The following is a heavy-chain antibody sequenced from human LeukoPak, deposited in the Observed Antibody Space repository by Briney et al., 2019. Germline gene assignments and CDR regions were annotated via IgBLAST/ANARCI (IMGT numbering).Heavy chain of an antibody. V-gene: IGHV4-59*01. J-gene: IGHJ5*02. CDR2: IYYSGST. CDR3: ARVKNRIAAAGTGWFDP. CDR1: GGSISSYY. Sequence: KPSETLSLTCTVSGGSISSYYWSWIRQPPGKGLEWIGYIYYSGSTNYNPSLKSRVTISVDTSKNQFSLKLSSVTAADTAVYYCARVKNRIAAAGTGWFDPWGQGTLVTVSS. D-gene: IGHD6-13*01.